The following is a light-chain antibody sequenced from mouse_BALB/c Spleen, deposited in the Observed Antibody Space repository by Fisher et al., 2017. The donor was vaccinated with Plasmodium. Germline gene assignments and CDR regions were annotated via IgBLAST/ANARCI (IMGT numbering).Light chain of an antibody. CDR3: SQSTHVPWT. CDR2: YSS. CDR1: QSISNN. J-gene: IGKJ1*01. Sequence: DIVITQSPVTLSVTPGESVSLSCRASQSISNNLHWYQQKSHESPRLLIKYSSQSISGIPSRFSGSGSGTDFTLKISRVEAEDLGIYFCSQSTHVPWTFGGGTKLEIK. V-gene: IGKV5-43*01.